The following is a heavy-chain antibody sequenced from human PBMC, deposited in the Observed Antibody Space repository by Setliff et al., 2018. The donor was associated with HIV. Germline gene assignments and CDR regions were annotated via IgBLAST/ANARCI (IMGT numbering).Heavy chain of an antibody. V-gene: IGHV4-39*01. CDR1: GGSISSSSYY. CDR3: TRRDVTTGMDS. D-gene: IGHD4-17*01. J-gene: IGHJ4*02. Sequence: LTCTVSGGSISSSSYYWDWIRQPPGKSLEWVGSIFYTGSTNYRPSLESRVIVSLDTSKNQFSLKLSSVTAADTAVYYCTRRDVTTGMDSWGPGILVTVSS. CDR2: IFYTGST.